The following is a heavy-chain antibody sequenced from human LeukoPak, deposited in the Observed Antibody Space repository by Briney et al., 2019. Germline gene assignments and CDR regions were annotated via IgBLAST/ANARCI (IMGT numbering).Heavy chain of an antibody. CDR2: IYPGDYET. D-gene: IGHD6-13*01. CDR3: ARAGSSSWYRYFDY. V-gene: IGHV5-51*01. Sequence: GESLKISCKGSGYSFTTYWIAWVRQIPGKGLEWIGIIYPGDYETRYSPTFQAQVTITAAKSISTAYLQCSNLKAADTTMYYCARAGSSSWYRYFDYWGQGTLVTVSS. CDR1: GYSFTTYW. J-gene: IGHJ4*02.